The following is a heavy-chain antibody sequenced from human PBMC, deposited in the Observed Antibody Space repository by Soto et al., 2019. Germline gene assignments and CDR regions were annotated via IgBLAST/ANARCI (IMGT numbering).Heavy chain of an antibody. D-gene: IGHD2-2*01. Sequence: SETLFLTCTVSGGSISSYYWSWIRQPPGKGLEWIGYIYYSGNTNYNPSLKSRVTISVDTSNTQFSLKLFSVTAADTAVYFFARVEHQLLWGYGMDVWGQGTTVTVSS. V-gene: IGHV4-59*01. CDR3: ARVEHQLLWGYGMDV. CDR1: GGSISSYY. CDR2: IYYSGNT. J-gene: IGHJ6*02.